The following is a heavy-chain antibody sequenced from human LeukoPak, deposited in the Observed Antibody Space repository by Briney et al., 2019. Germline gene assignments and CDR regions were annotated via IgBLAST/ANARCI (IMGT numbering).Heavy chain of an antibody. CDR3: ARDSLGLRDYGLWFDP. CDR2: INPSGGST. D-gene: IGHD4-17*01. J-gene: IGHJ5*02. CDR1: GYTFTSYY. Sequence: GASVKVSCKASGYTFTSYYMHWVRQAPGQGLEWMGIINPSGGSTSYAQKFQGRVTMTRDMSTSTVYMELSSLRSEDTAVYYCARDSLGLRDYGLWFDPWGQGTLVTVSS. V-gene: IGHV1-46*01.